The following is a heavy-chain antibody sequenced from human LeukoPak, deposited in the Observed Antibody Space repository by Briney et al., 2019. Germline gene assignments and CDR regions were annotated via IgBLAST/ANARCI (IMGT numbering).Heavy chain of an antibody. D-gene: IGHD3-3*01. J-gene: IGHJ6*02. V-gene: IGHV3-30*18. CDR2: ISYDGSNK. Sequence: GGSLRLSCAASGFTFSSYGVHWVRQAPGKGLEWVAVISYDGSNKYYADSVKGRFTISRDNSKNTLYLQMNSLRAEDTAVYYCAKDFASYYYYGMDVWGQGTTVTVSS. CDR1: GFTFSSYG. CDR3: AKDFASYYYYGMDV.